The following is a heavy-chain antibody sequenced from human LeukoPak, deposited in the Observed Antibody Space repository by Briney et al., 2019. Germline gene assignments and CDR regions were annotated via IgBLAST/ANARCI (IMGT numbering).Heavy chain of an antibody. J-gene: IGHJ3*02. Sequence: GESLKISCKGSGYSFSRYWIGWVRQTPGKGLEWMGIIYPDDSDTKYSPSFQGQVTISAGRSITTAYLQWSSLKASDTAMYYCARQYRNTAGAFDIWGQGTMVTVSS. CDR3: ARQYRNTAGAFDI. CDR1: GYSFSRYW. V-gene: IGHV5-51*01. D-gene: IGHD5-18*01. CDR2: IYPDDSDT.